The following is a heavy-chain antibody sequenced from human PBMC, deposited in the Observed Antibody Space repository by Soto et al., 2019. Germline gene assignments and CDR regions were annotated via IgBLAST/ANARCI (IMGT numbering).Heavy chain of an antibody. CDR1: GDSISSSSYY. V-gene: IGHV4-39*01. J-gene: IGHJ6*03. CDR2: FYYSGST. D-gene: IGHD5-12*01. CDR3: ARISVASRYMDA. Sequence: PSDTLSLTCTVSGDSISSSSYYWGWIRESPGKGLEWSGSFYYSGSTYYSPSLRSRVTISGDTSRKQISLRLSSVTAAYTAVYYCARISVASRYMDAWGKGSTFTVSS.